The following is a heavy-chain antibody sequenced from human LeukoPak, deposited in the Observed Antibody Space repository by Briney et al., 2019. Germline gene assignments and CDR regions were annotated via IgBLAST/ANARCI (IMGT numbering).Heavy chain of an antibody. D-gene: IGHD5-18*01. CDR3: ARTNTAIQLD. CDR2: ISSSGSTI. Sequence: PGGSLRLCCGSSGFTFSDYHMRWIRQAPGWGVGRGSYISSSGSTIYYAASVRRGFTISRNNAKNPLYLQTNGLSAEDTAVYSCARTNTAIQLDWGQGTLVTVSS. V-gene: IGHV3-11*01. CDR1: GFTFSDYH. J-gene: IGHJ4*02.